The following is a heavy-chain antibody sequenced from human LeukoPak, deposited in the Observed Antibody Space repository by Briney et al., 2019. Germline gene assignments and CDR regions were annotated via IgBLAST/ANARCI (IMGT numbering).Heavy chain of an antibody. J-gene: IGHJ4*02. V-gene: IGHV3-30*18. CDR3: AKGGGGYSSSWGANQIDY. Sequence: GRSLRLSCAASGFTLSSYGMHWVRQAPGKGLEWVAVISYDGSNKYYADSVKGRFTISRDNSKNTLYLQMNSLKAEDTAVYYCAKGGGGYSSSWGANQIDYWGQGTLVTVSS. CDR1: GFTLSSYG. CDR2: ISYDGSNK. D-gene: IGHD6-13*01.